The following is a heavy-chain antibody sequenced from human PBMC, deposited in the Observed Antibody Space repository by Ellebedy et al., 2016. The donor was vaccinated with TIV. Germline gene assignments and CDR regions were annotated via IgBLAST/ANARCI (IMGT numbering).Heavy chain of an antibody. D-gene: IGHD6-13*01. V-gene: IGHV3-21*01. CDR2: ISTNGKYI. Sequence: PGESLKISCTASGFTFSSFTMNWVRQAPGKGLEWVSSISTNGKYIHVADSVKGRFTVSRDNTKNSLYLEMSSLRVEDTAIYYCARPAATYSSSWYDFDCWGQGTLVTVFS. CDR1: GFTFSSFT. CDR3: ARPAATYSSSWYDFDC. J-gene: IGHJ4*02.